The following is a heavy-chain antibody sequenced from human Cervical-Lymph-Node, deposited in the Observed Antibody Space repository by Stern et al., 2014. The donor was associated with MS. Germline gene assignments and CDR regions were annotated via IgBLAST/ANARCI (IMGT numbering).Heavy chain of an antibody. D-gene: IGHD3-10*01. V-gene: IGHV3-30*01. Sequence: VQLVESGGGVVQPGRSLRLSCAASGFTFTNYAMHWVRQAPGKGLEWVSLISFDGHDRHYADSVRGRFTISRDNSMNMLFLQMDSLRPEDTAMYYCAYIHSGSFVFDIWGQGTMVTVSS. CDR2: ISFDGHDR. J-gene: IGHJ3*02. CDR3: AYIHSGSFVFDI. CDR1: GFTFTNYA.